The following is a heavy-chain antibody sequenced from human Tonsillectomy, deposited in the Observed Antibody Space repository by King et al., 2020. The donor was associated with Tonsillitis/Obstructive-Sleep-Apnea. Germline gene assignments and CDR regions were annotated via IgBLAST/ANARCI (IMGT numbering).Heavy chain of an antibody. Sequence: VQLVESGGGLVQPGGSLRLSCAASGITFSSYAMSWVRQAPGKGLEWVSTISGGGGSTYYADSVKGRFTISRDNSKNTLYLQMNSLRAEDTAVYYCAKAMVQGIIITIFDYWGQGNLVTVSS. V-gene: IGHV3-23*04. CDR3: AKAMVQGIIITIFDY. J-gene: IGHJ4*02. D-gene: IGHD3-10*01. CDR2: ISGGGGST. CDR1: GITFSSYA.